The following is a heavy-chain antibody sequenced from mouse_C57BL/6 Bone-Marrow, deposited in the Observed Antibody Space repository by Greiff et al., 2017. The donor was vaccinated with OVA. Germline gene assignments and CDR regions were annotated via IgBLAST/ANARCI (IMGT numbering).Heavy chain of an antibody. CDR2: ISSGGDYI. CDR1: GFTFSSYA. CDR3: TRESPYDYGSSYNAY. Sequence: EVKLMESGEGLVKPGGSLKLSCAASGFTFSSYAMSWVRQTPEKRLEWVAYISSGGDYIYSADTVKGRFTISRDNARNTLYLQMSSLKSEDTAMYYCTRESPYDYGSSYNAYWGQGTLVTVSA. V-gene: IGHV5-9-1*02. D-gene: IGHD1-1*01. J-gene: IGHJ3*01.